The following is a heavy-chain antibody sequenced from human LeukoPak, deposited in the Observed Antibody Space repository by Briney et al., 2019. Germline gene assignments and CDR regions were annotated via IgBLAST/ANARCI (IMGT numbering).Heavy chain of an antibody. V-gene: IGHV4-59*11. D-gene: IGHD1-14*01. CDR2: VYFTGRT. Sequence: SETLSLTCSVSGASIGSHYWSWIRQPPGKGLEWIGYVYFTGRTHYNPSLTSRVTISVDSFKKQVSLGLRSVTAADTAVYFCARTGDGTNYYNYYYMDVWGKGTTITVSS. CDR1: GASIGSHY. CDR3: ARTGDGTNYYNYYYMDV. J-gene: IGHJ6*03.